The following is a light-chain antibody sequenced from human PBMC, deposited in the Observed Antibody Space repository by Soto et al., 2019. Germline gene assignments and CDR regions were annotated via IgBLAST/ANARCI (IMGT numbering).Light chain of an antibody. CDR3: QSYDSFSSRVPVV. Sequence: QSVLTQPPSVSEAPGQRVTISCTGSSSNIGAGYDVHWYQHLPGTAPKLLNYANNNRPSGVPDRFSGSKSGTSASLAITGPPADDEADYYCQSYDSFSSRVPVVFGGGTQLTVL. J-gene: IGLJ2*01. V-gene: IGLV1-40*01. CDR1: SSNIGAGYD. CDR2: ANN.